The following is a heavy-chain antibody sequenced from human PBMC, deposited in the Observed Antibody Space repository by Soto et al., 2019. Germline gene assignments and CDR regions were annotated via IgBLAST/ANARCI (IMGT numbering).Heavy chain of an antibody. CDR3: ARGEDAFCYYGLDV. CDR2: IYDTGVSAYTPPS. J-gene: IGHJ6*02. CDR1: GCSITSSY. Sequence: SETLSLTCTVSGCSITSSYWCWCLRPPGEGREWKACIYDTGVSAYTPPSSYNPSPKSLDTMYGESSQRPVSLTLTSATAADTAVYCCARGEDAFCYYGLDVWGQGITVTVSS. D-gene: IGHD3-3*01. V-gene: IGHV4-4*07.